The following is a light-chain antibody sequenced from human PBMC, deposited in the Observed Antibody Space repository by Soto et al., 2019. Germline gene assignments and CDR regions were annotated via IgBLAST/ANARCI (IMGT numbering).Light chain of an antibody. CDR2: DVS. J-gene: IGLJ2*01. CDR3: YSYTSSSTVL. V-gene: IGLV2-14*01. Sequence: QSVLTQPASVSGSPGQSITISCTGISSDVGGYNYVSWYQQHPGKAPKLMSYDVSNRRSGVSNRFSGSKSGNTASLTIAGLQAEDEADYYCYSYTSSSTVLFGGGTKLTV. CDR1: SSDVGGYNY.